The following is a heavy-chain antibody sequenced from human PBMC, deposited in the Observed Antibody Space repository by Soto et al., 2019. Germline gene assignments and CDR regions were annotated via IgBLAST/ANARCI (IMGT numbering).Heavy chain of an antibody. V-gene: IGHV4-4*02. CDR2: ISHSGST. J-gene: IGHJ6*02. Sequence: PSETLSLTCAVSGGSISSRNWWSWVRQPPGKGLKWIGEISHSGSTNYNPSLKSRVTISVDKSKNQFSLNLSSVTAADTAVYYCARGQRLPYYYALDVWGQGTTVTVSS. CDR3: ARGQRLPYYYALDV. D-gene: IGHD5-12*01. CDR1: GGSISSRNW.